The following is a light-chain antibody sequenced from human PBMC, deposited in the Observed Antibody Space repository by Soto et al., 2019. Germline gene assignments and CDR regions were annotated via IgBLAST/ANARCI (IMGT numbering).Light chain of an antibody. J-gene: IGKJ1*01. CDR1: QGASTW. CDR2: GAS. Sequence: IQLSQTPSSVSASVGDRVTITCRASQGASTWLAWYQQRPRSAPKLLIYGASTLQIEVPSRFSGSGSGTEFTLTISSLQPDDFATYYCQHYNSYSEAFGQGTKVDI. CDR3: QHYNSYSEA. V-gene: IGKV1-5*01.